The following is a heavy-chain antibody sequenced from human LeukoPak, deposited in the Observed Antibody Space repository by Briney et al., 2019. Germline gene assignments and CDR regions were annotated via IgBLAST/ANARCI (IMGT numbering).Heavy chain of an antibody. V-gene: IGHV3-74*01. D-gene: IGHD5-24*01. Sequence: GGPLRLSCAASGFTFSSYWMHWVRQAPGKGLVWVSRINSDGSTTNYADSVKGRFTISRDNAKNTLDLQVNSLRAEDTAMYYCANVGDGYSDAFYIWGQGTMVTVSS. CDR2: INSDGSTT. J-gene: IGHJ3*02. CDR3: ANVGDGYSDAFYI. CDR1: GFTFSSYW.